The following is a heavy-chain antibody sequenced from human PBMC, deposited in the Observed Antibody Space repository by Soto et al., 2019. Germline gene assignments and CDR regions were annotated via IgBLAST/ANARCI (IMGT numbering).Heavy chain of an antibody. CDR2: FDPEDGET. Sequence: ASVKVSCKVSGYTLTELSMRWVRQAPGKGLEWMGGFDPEDGETIYAQKFQGRVTMTEDTSTDTAYMELSSLRSEDTAVYYCATELDNYYDSSGYYFDYWGQRTLVTVSS. D-gene: IGHD3-22*01. V-gene: IGHV1-24*01. CDR1: GYTLTELS. J-gene: IGHJ4*02. CDR3: ATELDNYYDSSGYYFDY.